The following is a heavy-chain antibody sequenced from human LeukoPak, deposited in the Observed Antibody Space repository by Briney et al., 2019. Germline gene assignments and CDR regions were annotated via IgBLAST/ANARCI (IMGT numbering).Heavy chain of an antibody. Sequence: GGSLRLSCTAFGFTFSNYWMNWVRQAPGKGLEWVANINRDGSERYYVDSVMGRFTISRDNSKNSMYLQMNSLRAEDTAMYYCARAGQEWFGELGFDSWGQGTLVTVSS. CDR2: INRDGSER. V-gene: IGHV3-7*01. CDR1: GFTFSNYW. CDR3: ARAGQEWFGELGFDS. D-gene: IGHD3-10*01. J-gene: IGHJ4*02.